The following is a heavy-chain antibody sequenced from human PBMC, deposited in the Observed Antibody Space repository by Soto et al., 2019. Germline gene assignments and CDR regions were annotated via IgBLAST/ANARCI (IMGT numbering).Heavy chain of an antibody. D-gene: IGHD3-22*01. V-gene: IGHV3-23*01. Sequence: GGSLRLSCAASGFTFSSYAMSWVRQAPGKGLEWVSAISGSGGSTYYADSVKGRFTISRDNSKNTLYLQMNSLRAEDTAVYYCAEGIGYDSSGYYDYWGQGTLVTVSS. CDR2: ISGSGGST. CDR3: AEGIGYDSSGYYDY. J-gene: IGHJ4*02. CDR1: GFTFSSYA.